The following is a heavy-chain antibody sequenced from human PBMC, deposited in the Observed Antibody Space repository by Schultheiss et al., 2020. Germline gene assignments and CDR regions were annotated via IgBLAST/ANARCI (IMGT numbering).Heavy chain of an antibody. Sequence: ESLKISCAASGFTVSSNYMSWVRQPPGKGLEWIGEIYHSGSTNYNPSLKSRVTISVDKSKNQFSLKLSSVTAADTAVYYCARDDGDQYYYYYGMDVWGQGTTVTVS. D-gene: IGHD4-17*01. J-gene: IGHJ6*02. CDR1: GFTVSSNY. CDR3: ARDDGDQYYYYYGMDV. V-gene: IGHV4/OR15-8*01. CDR2: IYHSGST.